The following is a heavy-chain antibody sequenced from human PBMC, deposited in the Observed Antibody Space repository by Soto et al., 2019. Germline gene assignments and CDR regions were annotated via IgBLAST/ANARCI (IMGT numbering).Heavy chain of an antibody. CDR1: GXTLSSYC. D-gene: IGHD5-18*01. V-gene: IGHV3-33*08. CDR2: ILYDGSEK. J-gene: IGHJ4*02. CDR3: ALSWYSYYFDL. Sequence: LRLSCAASGXTLSSYCMDWVRQAPGKGLELVAVILYDGSEKYYADSVKCRLTISRENSKNTLYLQMNSMRAEATAVYYCALSWYSYYFDLWGQGTLGTVSS.